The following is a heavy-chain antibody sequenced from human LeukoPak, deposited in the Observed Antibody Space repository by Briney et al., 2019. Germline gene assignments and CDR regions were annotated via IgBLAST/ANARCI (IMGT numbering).Heavy chain of an antibody. J-gene: IGHJ4*02. V-gene: IGHV4-59*01. Sequence: PSETLSLTCTVSGGSISSYYWSWIRQPPGKGLEWIGYIYYSGSTNYNPSLKSRVTISVDTSKNQFSLKLSSVTAADTAVCYCARGTYSGSYAPFDYWGQGTLVTVSS. CDR1: GGSISSYY. CDR2: IYYSGST. CDR3: ARGTYSGSYAPFDY. D-gene: IGHD1-26*01.